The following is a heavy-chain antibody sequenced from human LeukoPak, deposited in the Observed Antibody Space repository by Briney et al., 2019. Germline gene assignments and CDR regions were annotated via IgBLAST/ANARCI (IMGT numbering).Heavy chain of an antibody. CDR2: IIPIFGTA. D-gene: IGHD5-18*01. CDR3: ARCRIVLIDTAMVNGYFDY. V-gene: IGHV1-69*05. Sequence: GASVKVSCKASGGTFSSYAISWVRQAPGQGLEWMGWIIPIFGTANYAQKFQGRVTTTTDESTSTAYMELSSLRSEDTAVYYCARCRIVLIDTAMVNGYFDYWGQGTLVTVSS. CDR1: GGTFSSYA. J-gene: IGHJ4*02.